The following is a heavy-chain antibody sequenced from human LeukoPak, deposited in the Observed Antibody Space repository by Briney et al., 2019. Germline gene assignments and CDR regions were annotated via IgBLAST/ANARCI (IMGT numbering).Heavy chain of an antibody. CDR3: ARGRIGGWTDY. CDR1: GFTFSDYW. D-gene: IGHD6-19*01. J-gene: IGHJ4*02. V-gene: IGHV3-74*01. CDR2: IKTDGRST. Sequence: PGGSLRLSCAASGFTFSDYWMHWVRPAPGKGLLWVSRIKTDGRSTNYADSVKGRFTISRDNAKNTLYLQMNSLRAEDTAVYYCARGRIGGWTDYWGQGTLVTVSS.